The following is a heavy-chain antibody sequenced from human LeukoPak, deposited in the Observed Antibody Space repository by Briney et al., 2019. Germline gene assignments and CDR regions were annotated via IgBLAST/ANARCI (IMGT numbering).Heavy chain of an antibody. J-gene: IGHJ3*02. V-gene: IGHV4-34*01. CDR1: GGSFSGYY. Sequence: PSETLSLTCAVYGGSFSGYYWSWIRQPPGKGLEWIGEINHSGSTSYNPSLKSRVTISVDTSKNQSSLKLSSVTAADTAVYYCARDFYYYDSSGDAFDIWGQGTMVTVSS. CDR2: INHSGST. CDR3: ARDFYYYDSSGDAFDI. D-gene: IGHD3-22*01.